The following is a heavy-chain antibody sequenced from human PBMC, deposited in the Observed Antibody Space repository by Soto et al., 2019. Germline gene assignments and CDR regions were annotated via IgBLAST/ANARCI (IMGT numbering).Heavy chain of an antibody. D-gene: IGHD2-2*01. J-gene: IGHJ6*03. CDR1: GGSISSYY. Sequence: SETLSLTCTVSGGSISSYYWSWIRQPPGKGLEWIGYIYYSGGTNYNPSLKSRVTISVDTSKNQFSLKLSSVTAADTAVYYCARGDCSSTSCYAGGYYYYMDVWGKGTTVTVSS. CDR2: IYYSGGT. V-gene: IGHV4-59*01. CDR3: ARGDCSSTSCYAGGYYYYMDV.